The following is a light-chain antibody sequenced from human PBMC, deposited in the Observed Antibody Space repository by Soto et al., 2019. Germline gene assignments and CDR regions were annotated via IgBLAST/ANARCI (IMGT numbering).Light chain of an antibody. CDR2: KVS. CDR3: TSPTPGSLYV. V-gene: IGLV2-14*01. Sequence: QSVLTQPASVSGSPGQSITISCTGTSSDVGGYNYVSWYQQYPGRVPKLLIYKVSNRPSGVSNRFSGSKSGNTASLTISGLQDEQEPAHFCTSPTPGSLYVFGTGTKVTVL. CDR1: SSDVGGYNY. J-gene: IGLJ1*01.